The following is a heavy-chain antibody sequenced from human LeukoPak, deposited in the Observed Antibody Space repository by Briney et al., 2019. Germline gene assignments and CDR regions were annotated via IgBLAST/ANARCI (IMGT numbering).Heavy chain of an antibody. D-gene: IGHD3-16*01. J-gene: IGHJ4*02. Sequence: GGSLRLSCAASGFTFSNYWMHWVRQAPGKGLEWVSRINERATIISYADSVKGRFTTSRENARNTLYLQMNSLTAEDTAVYYCVRDLILVWTPGDDFDHWGQGTLVTVSS. V-gene: IGHV3-74*01. CDR3: VRDLILVWTPGDDFDH. CDR1: GFTFSNYW. CDR2: INERATII.